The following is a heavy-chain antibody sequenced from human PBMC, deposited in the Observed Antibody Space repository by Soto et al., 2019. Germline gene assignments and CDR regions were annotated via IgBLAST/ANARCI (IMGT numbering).Heavy chain of an antibody. V-gene: IGHV3-64*01. J-gene: IGHJ6*03. D-gene: IGHD6-6*01. Sequence: EVQLAESGGGLAQPGGSLRLSCAASGFTLSGYAMDWVRQAPGKGLEYVSGISSNGVGTYYANSVQGRFTISSDNSKNTVYVQMGSLRPEDMAVYYCARRARPDFYYMDVWGKGTTVTVSS. CDR3: ARRARPDFYYMDV. CDR2: ISSNGVGT. CDR1: GFTLSGYA.